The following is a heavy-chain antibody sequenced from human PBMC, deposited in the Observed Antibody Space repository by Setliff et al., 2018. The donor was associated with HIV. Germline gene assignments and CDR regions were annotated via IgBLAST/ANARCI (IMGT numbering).Heavy chain of an antibody. CDR2: IYPGDSDA. V-gene: IGHV5-51*01. Sequence: GESLKISCRASGYDVTRYWIGWVRQMPGQGLEWMGVIYPGDSDARYSPSFQDQVTMSADKSISTAYLQWSSLKASDTAMYYCGRLDAAHSPVDSWGQGTLVTVSS. J-gene: IGHJ4*02. CDR1: GYDVTRYW. CDR3: GRLDAAHSPVDS. D-gene: IGHD6-6*01.